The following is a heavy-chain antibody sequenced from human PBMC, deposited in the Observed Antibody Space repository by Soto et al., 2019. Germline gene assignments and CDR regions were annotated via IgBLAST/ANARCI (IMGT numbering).Heavy chain of an antibody. V-gene: IGHV3-48*02. D-gene: IGHD5-18*01. Sequence: EVQLVESGGGLVQPGGSLRLSCAASGFTFSYYAINWVRQAPGKGLEWVSYISSSSADTSYADSVKGRFTISRDNGKNSLYLQMNSLRDEDTAVYYCAREKAYNYGHPFDYWGQGTLVTVSS. J-gene: IGHJ4*02. CDR2: ISSSSADT. CDR1: GFTFSYYA. CDR3: AREKAYNYGHPFDY.